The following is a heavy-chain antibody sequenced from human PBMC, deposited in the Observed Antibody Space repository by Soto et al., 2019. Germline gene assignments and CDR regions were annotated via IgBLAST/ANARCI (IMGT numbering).Heavy chain of an antibody. Sequence: EVQLVESGGGLVKPGGSLRLSCEASGFAFSTYSMNWVRQAPGKGLEWVSSISSSSSYIYYADSVKGRFTISRDNAMNYLYLQINSVRAEDTAVYYCARVAPSDYVFFSHGHFDLWGRGTLVTVSS. D-gene: IGHD4-17*01. CDR3: ARVAPSDYVFFSHGHFDL. V-gene: IGHV3-21*01. J-gene: IGHJ2*01. CDR1: GFAFSTYS. CDR2: ISSSSSYI.